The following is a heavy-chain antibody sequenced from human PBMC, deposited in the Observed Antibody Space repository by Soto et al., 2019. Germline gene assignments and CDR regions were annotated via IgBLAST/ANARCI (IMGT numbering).Heavy chain of an antibody. J-gene: IGHJ6*02. CDR3: ARGLGGRMDV. CDR2: IIPILGET. CDR1: GTIFSSYT. V-gene: IGHV1-69*08. D-gene: IGHD3-16*01. Sequence: QVQLVQSGAEVKKPGSSVRVSCKASGTIFSSYTISWVRQAPGQGLEWMGRIIPILGETNSAQKFQARVTLTADKSTNTAYMELNSLRLEEPAVYYCARGLGGRMDVCSQGTTVTVSS.